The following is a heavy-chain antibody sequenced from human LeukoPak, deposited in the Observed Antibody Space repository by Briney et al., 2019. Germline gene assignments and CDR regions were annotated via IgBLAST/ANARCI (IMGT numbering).Heavy chain of an antibody. V-gene: IGHV3-23*01. CDR3: AKDQLSTGGYFAY. D-gene: IGHD2-2*01. CDR2: ISSGGGST. Sequence: PGGSLRLSRAASGFTFSSYAMSWVRQAPGKGLERVSAISSGGGSTYYADSVKDRFTISRDNSKNTQHLQMNSLRAEDTAIYYWAKDQLSTGGYFAYWGQGTLVTVSS. J-gene: IGHJ4*02. CDR1: GFTFSSYA.